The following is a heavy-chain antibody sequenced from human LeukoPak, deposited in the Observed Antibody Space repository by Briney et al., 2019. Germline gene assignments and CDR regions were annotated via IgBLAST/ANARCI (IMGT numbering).Heavy chain of an antibody. Sequence: ASVKVSCKASGYTFTGYYMHWVRQAPGQGLEWMGWINPNSGGTNSAQKLQGRVTMTRDTSISTAYMELRRLRSDDTALYYCARCGRPARNYYYYYYMDVWGKGTTVTVSS. CDR1: GYTFTGYY. CDR2: INPNSGGT. J-gene: IGHJ6*03. CDR3: ARCGRPARNYYYYYYMDV. V-gene: IGHV1-2*02.